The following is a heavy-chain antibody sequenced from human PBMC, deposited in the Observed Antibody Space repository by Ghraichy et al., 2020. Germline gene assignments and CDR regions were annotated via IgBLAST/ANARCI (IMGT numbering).Heavy chain of an antibody. CDR1: GFTFSSYA. CDR2: ISYDGSNK. D-gene: IGHD3-3*01. V-gene: IGHV3-30-3*01. CDR3: ASGTVWSGDYYFDY. J-gene: IGHJ4*02. Sequence: GGSLRLSCAAPGFTFSSYAMHWVRQAPGKGLEWVAVISYDGSNKYYADSVKGRFTISRDNSKNTLYLQMNSLRAEDTAVYYCASGTVWSGDYYFDYWGQGTLVTVSS.